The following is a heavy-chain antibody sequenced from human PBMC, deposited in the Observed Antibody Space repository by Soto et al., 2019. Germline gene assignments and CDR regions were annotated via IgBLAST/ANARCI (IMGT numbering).Heavy chain of an antibody. CDR1: GGSISSYY. V-gene: IGHV4-59*08. J-gene: IGHJ6*03. D-gene: IGHD2-2*01. CDR2: IYYSGST. Sequence: PSETLSLTCTVSGGSISSYYWSWIRQPPGKGVEWIGYIYYSGSTNYNPSLKSRVTISVDTSKNQFSLKLSSVTAADTAVYYCARQVGYCSSTSCYFVHDAYYYMDVWGKGTTVTVSS. CDR3: ARQVGYCSSTSCYFVHDAYYYMDV.